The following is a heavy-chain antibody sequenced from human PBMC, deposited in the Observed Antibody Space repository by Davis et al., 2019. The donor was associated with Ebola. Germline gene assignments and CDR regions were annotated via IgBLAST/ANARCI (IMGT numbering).Heavy chain of an antibody. CDR2: ISYDGSNK. V-gene: IGHV3-30*18. J-gene: IGHJ6*04. Sequence: GESLKISCAASGFTFSSYGMHWVRQAPGKGLEWVAVISYDGSNKYYADSVKGRFTISRDNSKNTLYLQMNSLRAEDTALYYCAKDSYYYGMDVWGKGTTVTVSS. CDR1: GFTFSSYG. CDR3: AKDSYYYGMDV.